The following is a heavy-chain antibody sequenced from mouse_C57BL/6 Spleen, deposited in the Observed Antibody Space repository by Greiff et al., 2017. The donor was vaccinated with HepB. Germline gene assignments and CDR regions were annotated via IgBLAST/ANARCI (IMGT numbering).Heavy chain of an antibody. CDR2: ISSGSSTI. CDR1: GFTFSDYG. CDR3: AGRVVSPFAY. Sequence: VKVEESGGGLVKPGASLKLSCAASGFTFSDYGMHWVRQAPEKGLEWVAYISSGSSTIYYADTVKGRFTISRDNAKNTLFLQMTSLRSEDTAMYYCAGRVVSPFAYWGQGTLVTVSA. V-gene: IGHV5-17*01. J-gene: IGHJ3*01. D-gene: IGHD6-2*01.